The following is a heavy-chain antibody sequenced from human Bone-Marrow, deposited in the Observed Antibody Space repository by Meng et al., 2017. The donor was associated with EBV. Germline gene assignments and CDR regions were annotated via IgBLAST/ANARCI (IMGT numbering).Heavy chain of an antibody. CDR3: VRFSNYVLGH. CDR2: IHGYSANT. Sequence: QIQLVQSGGEVKKPGASVRVSCKTSGYTFSSFTLNWVRQVPGQGFEWVGWIHGYSANTHYAQKFHGRVNMSTDTSTDTSYMELKNLRPDDTAIYYCVRFSNYVLGHWGQGTLVTVSS. V-gene: IGHV1-18*01. CDR1: GYTFSSFT. J-gene: IGHJ4*02. D-gene: IGHD3-10*01.